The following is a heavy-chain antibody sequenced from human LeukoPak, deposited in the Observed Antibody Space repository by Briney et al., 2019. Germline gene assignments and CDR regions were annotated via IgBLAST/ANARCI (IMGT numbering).Heavy chain of an antibody. CDR3: AKHRDYETPYNWFDP. CDR2: IWYDGSNK. D-gene: IGHD5-12*01. J-gene: IGHJ5*02. V-gene: IGHV3-33*06. CDR1: GFTFSSYG. Sequence: TGGSLRFSCAASGFTFSSYGMHWVRQAPGKGLEWVAVIWYDGSNKYYADSVKGRFTISRDNSKNTLYLQMNSLRAEDTAVYYCAKHRDYETPYNWFDPWGQGTLVTVSS.